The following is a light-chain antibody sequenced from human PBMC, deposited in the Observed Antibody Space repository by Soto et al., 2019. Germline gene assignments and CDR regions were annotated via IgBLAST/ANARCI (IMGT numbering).Light chain of an antibody. V-gene: IGLV2-14*01. CDR1: SSDVGGYNY. CDR2: DVS. CDR3: SSYTSSSTLV. Sequence: QSALTQPASVSGSPGQSITISCTGTSSDVGGYNYVSWYQQHPGKAPKLMIYDVSNRPSGVSNRFSGSKSGNMASLTISGLQAEDEADYYCSSYTSSSTLVFGGGTQLTVL. J-gene: IGLJ2*01.